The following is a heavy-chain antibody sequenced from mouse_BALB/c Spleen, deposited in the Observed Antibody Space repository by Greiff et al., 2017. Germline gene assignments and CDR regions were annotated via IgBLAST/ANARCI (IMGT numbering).Heavy chain of an antibody. V-gene: IGHV5-12-2*01. CDR2: ISNGGGST. Sequence: EVQLVESGGGLVQPGGSLKLSCAASGFTFSSYTMSWVRQTPEKRLEWVAYISNGGGSTYYPDTVKGRFTISRDNAKNTLYLQMSSLKSEDTAMYYCARHGGGGYYEDYWGQGTTLTVSS. CDR3: ARHGGGGYYEDY. D-gene: IGHD2-3*01. CDR1: GFTFSSYT. J-gene: IGHJ2*01.